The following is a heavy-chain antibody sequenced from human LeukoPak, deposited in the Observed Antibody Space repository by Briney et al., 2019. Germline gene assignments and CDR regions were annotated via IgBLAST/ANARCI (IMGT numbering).Heavy chain of an antibody. J-gene: IGHJ3*02. CDR2: ISGSGNYI. V-gene: IGHV3-21*01. D-gene: IGHD2-2*01. Sequence: GGSLRLSCAASGFTFSSYSMNWVRQAPGKGLEWVSSISGSGNYIYYADSLKGRFTVSRDNAKNSLYLQMYSLRAEDTAVYYCARERSSVLGGAFDIWGQGTMVTVSS. CDR1: GFTFSSYS. CDR3: ARERSSVLGGAFDI.